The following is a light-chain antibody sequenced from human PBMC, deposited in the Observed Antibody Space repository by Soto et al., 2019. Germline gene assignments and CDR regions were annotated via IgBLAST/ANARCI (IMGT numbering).Light chain of an antibody. V-gene: IGLV2-11*01. J-gene: IGLJ1*01. CDR2: DVS. Sequence: QSVLAQPRSVSGAPGQSVTISCTGTSSDVGGYIYVSWYQQHPGKAPKLMMFDVSKRPSGVPDRLSGSKSDNTASLTISGLQADDEADYYCNSYTGSSTYAFGTGTKVTVL. CDR3: NSYTGSSTYA. CDR1: SSDVGGYIY.